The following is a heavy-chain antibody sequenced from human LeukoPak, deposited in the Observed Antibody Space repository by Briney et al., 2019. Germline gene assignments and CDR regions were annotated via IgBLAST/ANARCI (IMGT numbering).Heavy chain of an antibody. D-gene: IGHD3-16*01. CDR3: ARGGGWFDP. Sequence: SQTLSLTCAVSGGSISSGGYSWSWIRQPPGKGLEWIGYIYHSGSTYYNPSLKSRVTISVDRSKNQFSLKLSSVTAADTAVYYCARGGGWFDPWGQGTLVTVSP. V-gene: IGHV4-30-2*01. CDR1: GGSISSGGYS. CDR2: IYHSGST. J-gene: IGHJ5*02.